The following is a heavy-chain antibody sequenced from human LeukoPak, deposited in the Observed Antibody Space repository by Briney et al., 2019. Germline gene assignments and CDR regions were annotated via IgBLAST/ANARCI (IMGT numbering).Heavy chain of an antibody. CDR3: ARDLRDYYDSSGYPRVLFDY. J-gene: IGHJ4*02. Sequence: SETLSLTCSVSGGSISNYYWSWIRQPPGKGLEWIGSIYYSGSTYYNPSLKSRVTISVDTSKNQFSLKLSSVTAADTAVYYCARDLRDYYDSSGYPRVLFDYWGQGTLVTVSS. D-gene: IGHD3-22*01. V-gene: IGHV4-59*12. CDR2: IYYSGST. CDR1: GGSISNYY.